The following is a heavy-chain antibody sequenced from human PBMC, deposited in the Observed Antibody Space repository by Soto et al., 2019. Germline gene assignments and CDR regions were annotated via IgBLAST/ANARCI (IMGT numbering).Heavy chain of an antibody. CDR1: GFTFSSYA. J-gene: IGHJ4*02. V-gene: IGHV3-23*01. Sequence: EVQLLESGGGLVQPGGSLRLSCAASGFTFSSYAMSWVRQAPGKGLEWVSAISGSDGSTYYADSVKGRFTISRDNSKNTLYLQMNSLRAEDTAVYYCAKAGGGDYVWGSYRPLDYWGQGTLVTVSS. D-gene: IGHD3-16*02. CDR2: ISGSDGST. CDR3: AKAGGGDYVWGSYRPLDY.